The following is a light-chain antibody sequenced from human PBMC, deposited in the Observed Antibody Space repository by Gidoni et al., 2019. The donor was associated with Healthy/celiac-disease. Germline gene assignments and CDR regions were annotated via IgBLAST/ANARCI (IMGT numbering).Light chain of an antibody. CDR1: QSISSY. CDR2: AAS. CDR3: QQSYSTPRT. Sequence: DIQMTQSPSSLSASVGDRVTITCRASQSISSYLNWYQQKPGKAPKLLISAASSLQSGVPSRFSGSGSGTDFTLTISSLQPEDFATYYCQQSYSTPRTFGQGIKVEIK. V-gene: IGKV1-39*01. J-gene: IGKJ1*01.